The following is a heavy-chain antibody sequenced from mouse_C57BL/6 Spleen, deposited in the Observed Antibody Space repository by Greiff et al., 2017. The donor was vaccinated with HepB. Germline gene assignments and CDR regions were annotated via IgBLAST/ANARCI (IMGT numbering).Heavy chain of an antibody. J-gene: IGHJ2*01. CDR1: GYTFTDYY. V-gene: IGHV1-26*01. Sequence: QLQQSGPELVKPGASVKISCKASGYTFTDYYMNWVKQSHGKSLEWIGDINPNNGGTSYNQKFKGKATLTVDKSSSTAYMELRSLTSEDSAVYYCARSHVYWGQGTTLTVSS. CDR2: INPNNGGT. CDR3: ARSHVY. D-gene: IGHD6-1*01.